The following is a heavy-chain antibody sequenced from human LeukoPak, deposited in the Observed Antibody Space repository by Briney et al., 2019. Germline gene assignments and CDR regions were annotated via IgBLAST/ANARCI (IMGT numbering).Heavy chain of an antibody. Sequence: SVKVSCKASGGTFSSYAISWVRQAPGQGLEWMGRIIPILGTANYAQKFQGRVTITADKSTSTAYMELSSLRSEDTAVYYCARDRLRSSSSLDYWGQGTLVTVSS. V-gene: IGHV1-69*04. D-gene: IGHD6-6*01. CDR3: ARDRLRSSSSLDY. CDR1: GGTFSSYA. CDR2: IIPILGTA. J-gene: IGHJ4*02.